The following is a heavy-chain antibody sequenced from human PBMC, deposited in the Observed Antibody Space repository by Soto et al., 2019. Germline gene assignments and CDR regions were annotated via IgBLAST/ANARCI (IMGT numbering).Heavy chain of an antibody. D-gene: IGHD3-16*02. CDR2: ISSSSSYI. V-gene: IGHV3-21*01. J-gene: IGHJ3*02. Sequence: ESGGGLVKPGGSLRLSCAASGFTFSSYSMNWVRQAPGKGLEWVSSISSSSSYIYYADSVKGRFTISRDNAKNSLYLQMNSLRAEDTAVYYCARDGDYVWGSYRWSDAFDIWGQGTMVTVSS. CDR3: ARDGDYVWGSYRWSDAFDI. CDR1: GFTFSSYS.